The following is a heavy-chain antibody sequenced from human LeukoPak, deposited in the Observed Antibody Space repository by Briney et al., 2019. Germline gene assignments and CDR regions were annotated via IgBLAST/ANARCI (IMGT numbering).Heavy chain of an antibody. CDR2: IYYSGST. V-gene: IGHV4-39*01. J-gene: IGHJ4*02. CDR1: GGSISSSSYY. Sequence: SETLSLTCTVSGGSISSSSYYWGWIRQPPGKGLEWIGSIYYSGSTYYNPSLKSRVTISVDTSKNQFSLKLSSVTAADTAVYYCARTFGVAPDYWGQGTLVTVSS. CDR3: ARTFGVAPDY. D-gene: IGHD3-3*01.